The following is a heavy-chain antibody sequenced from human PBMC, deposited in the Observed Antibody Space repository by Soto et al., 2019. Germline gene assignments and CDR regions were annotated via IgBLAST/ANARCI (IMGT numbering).Heavy chain of an antibody. V-gene: IGHV5-51*01. CDR1: GYSFTTYW. J-gene: IGHJ6*02. CDR3: TRHPIGYSNNRFHFYGMDV. Sequence: GESLKISCKGSGYSFTTYWIGWVRQLPGKGLDWMGIVSPGDSDTRYSPSFQGQVTISADKSISTAYLQWGSLEASDTAMYYCTRHPIGYSNNRFHFYGMDVWGQGTTVTVSS. D-gene: IGHD4-4*01. CDR2: VSPGDSDT.